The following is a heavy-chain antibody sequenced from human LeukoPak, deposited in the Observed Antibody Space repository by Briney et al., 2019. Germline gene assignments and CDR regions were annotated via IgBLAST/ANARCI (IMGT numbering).Heavy chain of an antibody. Sequence: SETLSLTCAVYGGSFSGYHWTWIRQSPGKGLEWIGDINPSGSTYYNPSLKSRLTIPVDTSKNQFSLKLRSVTAADTAVYYCARGRHDITMIVVVMTSVSYHLDVWGKGTTVTVSS. CDR2: INPSGST. J-gene: IGHJ6*03. D-gene: IGHD3-22*01. V-gene: IGHV4-34*01. CDR3: ARGRHDITMIVVVMTSVSYHLDV. CDR1: GGSFSGYH.